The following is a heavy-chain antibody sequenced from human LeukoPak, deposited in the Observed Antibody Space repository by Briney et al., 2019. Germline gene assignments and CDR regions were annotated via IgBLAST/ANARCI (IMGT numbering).Heavy chain of an antibody. CDR2: ISGDGSAT. V-gene: IGHV3-74*01. CDR3: ARSQFDY. CDR1: GFAFSSYW. Sequence: GGSLRLSCAASGFAFSSYWMLWVRQAPGKGLVWVSRISGDGSATTYADSVKGRFTISRDNAKNILYLQMNSLRAEDTAIYYCARSQFDYWGQGILVTVSS. J-gene: IGHJ4*02.